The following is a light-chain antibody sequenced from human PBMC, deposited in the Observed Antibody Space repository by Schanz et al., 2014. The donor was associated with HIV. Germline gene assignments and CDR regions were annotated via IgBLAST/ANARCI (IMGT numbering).Light chain of an antibody. CDR3: QQYNNWPRT. CDR1: QIISTS. J-gene: IGKJ1*01. V-gene: IGKV3-15*01. CDR2: HAS. Sequence: VLTQSPATLSVYPGERVTLSCRTTQIISTSLAWYQQKPGQAPRLVISHASTRATGIPARFSGGGSGTDFTLTISRLEPEDFAVYYCQQYNNWPRTSGQGTKVEF.